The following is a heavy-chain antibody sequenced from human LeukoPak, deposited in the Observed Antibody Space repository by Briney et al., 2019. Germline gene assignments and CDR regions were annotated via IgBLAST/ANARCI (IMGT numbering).Heavy chain of an antibody. J-gene: IGHJ4*02. CDR1: GYRFIDSF. CDR3: SVMGFDY. Sequence: GTSVKLSCKASGYRFIDSFVQWVRQSPGQGLEWMGWINPHSGDTKYAQKFQGRVSMARDTSISTAYMELSGLRSDDTAVYYCSVMGFDYWGPGTLVIVSS. V-gene: IGHV1-2*02. D-gene: IGHD2-21*01. CDR2: INPHSGDT.